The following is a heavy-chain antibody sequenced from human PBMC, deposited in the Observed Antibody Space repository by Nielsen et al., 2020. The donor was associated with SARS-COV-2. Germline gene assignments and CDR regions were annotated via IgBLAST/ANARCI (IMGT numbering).Heavy chain of an antibody. CDR2: IIPIFGTA. CDR1: GGTFSSYA. J-gene: IGHJ3*02. D-gene: IGHD6-19*01. V-gene: IGHV1-69*13. CDR3: ARGERWLAPDAFDI. Sequence: SVKVSCKASGGTFSSYAISWVRQAPGQGLEWMGGIIPIFGTANYAQKFQGRVTITADESTSTAYMELSSLRSEDTAVYYCARGERWLAPDAFDIWGQGTMVTVSS.